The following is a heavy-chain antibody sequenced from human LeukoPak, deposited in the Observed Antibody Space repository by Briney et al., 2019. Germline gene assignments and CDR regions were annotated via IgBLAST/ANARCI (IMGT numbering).Heavy chain of an antibody. Sequence: GGSLRLSCAASEFTFSTYSMNWVRQAPGKGLEWVSYISSSSSTIYYAESVKGRFSISRDNAKNSLYPQMNSPRAEDTAVYYCARGRSGGSYYFDYWGQGTLVTVSS. CDR1: EFTFSTYS. CDR2: ISSSSSTI. V-gene: IGHV3-48*01. CDR3: ARGRSGGSYYFDY. D-gene: IGHD1-26*01. J-gene: IGHJ4*02.